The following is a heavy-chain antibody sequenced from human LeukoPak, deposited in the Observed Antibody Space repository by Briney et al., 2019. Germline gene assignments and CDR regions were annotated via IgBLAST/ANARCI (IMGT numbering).Heavy chain of an antibody. J-gene: IGHJ4*02. Sequence: GGSLRLSCAASGFTFSSYDMNWVRQAPGKGLEWVSYISSSSTVYYVDSVKGRFTISRDNAKNSLYLQMNSLRAEDTAVYYCAKDPTYYYDSTGGLLYWGQGTLVTVSS. CDR1: GFTFSSYD. CDR3: AKDPTYYYDSTGGLLY. V-gene: IGHV3-48*01. CDR2: ISSSSTV. D-gene: IGHD3-22*01.